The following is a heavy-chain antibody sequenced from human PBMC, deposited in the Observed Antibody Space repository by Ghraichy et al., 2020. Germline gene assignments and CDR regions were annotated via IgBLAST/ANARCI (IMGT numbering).Heavy chain of an antibody. CDR1: GFTYTRYW. J-gene: IGHJ4*02. V-gene: IGHV3-7*03. CDR3: ARIGYSSSSFDY. D-gene: IGHD6-6*01. Sequence: GGSLRLSCSASGFTYTRYWMSWVRQAPGKGLEWLANINQDGSQTDCVDSVKGRFSFPRDNAKNSLYLQLNSLRAEDTAVYFCARIGYSSSSFDYWGQGTLVTVSP. CDR2: INQDGSQT.